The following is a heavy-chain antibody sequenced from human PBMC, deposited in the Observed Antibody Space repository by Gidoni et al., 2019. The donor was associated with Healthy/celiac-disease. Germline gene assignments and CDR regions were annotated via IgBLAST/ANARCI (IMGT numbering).Heavy chain of an antibody. Sequence: EGQLLESGGGLVQPGGSLRLSCAASGFPFSSYAMSWVRQAPGKGLEWVAAISGSGGSTYYANSVKGRFTISRDNSKNTLYLQMNSLRAEDTAVYYCAKVPTYYYDSSGYYFDAFDIWGQGTMVTVSS. CDR2: ISGSGGST. V-gene: IGHV3-23*01. CDR3: AKVPTYYYDSSGYYFDAFDI. J-gene: IGHJ3*02. CDR1: GFPFSSYA. D-gene: IGHD3-22*01.